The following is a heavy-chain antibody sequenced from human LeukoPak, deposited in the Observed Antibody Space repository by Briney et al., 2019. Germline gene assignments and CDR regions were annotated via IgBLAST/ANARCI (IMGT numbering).Heavy chain of an antibody. D-gene: IGHD2-15*01. CDR3: ARDGYLGYCRGGSCPDFDY. V-gene: IGHV3-7*01. CDR2: IKQEGSEK. Sequence: TGGALRLPFSASGFNLSTYWWRWFRQAPGKGLEWVASIKQEGSEKYYVDSVKGRFTSSRDNAKNSLYLQMNSLRAEDTAVYYCARDGYLGYCRGGSCPDFDYWGQGILVTV. CDR1: GFNLSTYW. J-gene: IGHJ4*02.